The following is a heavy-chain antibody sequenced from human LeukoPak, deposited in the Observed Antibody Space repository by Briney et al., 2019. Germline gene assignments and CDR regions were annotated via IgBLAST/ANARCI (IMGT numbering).Heavy chain of an antibody. CDR3: ATAGSLGDYK. Sequence: ASVKVSCKASGYTFTRNYIHWVRQAPGQGLEWMGMIYPRDGSTSYAQKFQGRVTVTRDTSTSTVHMELSGLRSEDTAVYYCATAGSLGDYKWGQGTQVSVSS. D-gene: IGHD1-26*01. CDR2: IYPRDGST. CDR1: GYTFTRNY. J-gene: IGHJ4*02. V-gene: IGHV1-46*01.